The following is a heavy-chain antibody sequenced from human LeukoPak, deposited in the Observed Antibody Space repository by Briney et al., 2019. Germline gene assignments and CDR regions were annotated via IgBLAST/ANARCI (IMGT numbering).Heavy chain of an antibody. Sequence: GASVKVSCKASGYTFTGYYMHWVRQAPGQGLEWMGWINPNSGGTNYAQKFQGRVTMTRDTSISTAYMELSRLRSDDTAVYYCARARRCLEWSGETNWFDPWGQGTLVTVSS. V-gene: IGHV1-2*02. D-gene: IGHD3-3*01. J-gene: IGHJ5*02. CDR2: INPNSGGT. CDR1: GYTFTGYY. CDR3: ARARRCLEWSGETNWFDP.